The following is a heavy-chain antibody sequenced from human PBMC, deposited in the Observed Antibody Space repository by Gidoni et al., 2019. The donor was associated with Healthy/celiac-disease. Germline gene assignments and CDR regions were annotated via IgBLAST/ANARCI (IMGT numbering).Heavy chain of an antibody. Sequence: QVQLVESGGGVVQPGRSLRLSCAASGFTFSSYGMHWVRQAPGKGLGWVAVIWYDGSNKYYSDSVKGRFTISRDNSKNTLYLQMNSLRAEDTAVYYCARAAYYYDSSGFQHWGQGTLVTVSS. J-gene: IGHJ1*01. D-gene: IGHD3-22*01. CDR3: ARAAYYYDSSGFQH. CDR2: IWYDGSNK. V-gene: IGHV3-33*01. CDR1: GFTFSSYG.